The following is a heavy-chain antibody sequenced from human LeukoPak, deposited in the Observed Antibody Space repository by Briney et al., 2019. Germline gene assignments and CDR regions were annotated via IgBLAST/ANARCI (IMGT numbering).Heavy chain of an antibody. V-gene: IGHV4-39*07. J-gene: IGHJ4*02. CDR3: AIRYCSSASCYMYY. CDR2: IYNSGST. Sequence: SETLSLTCSVSGGSISSSTYYWGWIRQPPGKGLEWIGNIYNSGSTYYNPSLKSRVTISVDTSKKQFSLKLSSVTAADTAVYYCAIRYCSSASCYMYYWGQGTLVTVSS. CDR1: GGSISSSTYY. D-gene: IGHD2-2*02.